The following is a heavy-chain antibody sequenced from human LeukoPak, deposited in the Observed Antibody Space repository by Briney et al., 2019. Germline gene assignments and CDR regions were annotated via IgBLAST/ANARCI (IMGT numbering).Heavy chain of an antibody. CDR1: GYTFTSYD. D-gene: IGHD6-19*01. V-gene: IGHV1-8*01. CDR3: ARLYSSGWYGGDAFDI. J-gene: IGHJ3*02. Sequence: GASVKVSCKASGYTFTSYDINWVRQATGQGLEWMGWMNPNSGNTGYAQKFQGRVTMTRNTSISTAYMELSSLRSEDTAVYYCARLYSSGWYGGDAFDIWGQGTMVTVSS. CDR2: MNPNSGNT.